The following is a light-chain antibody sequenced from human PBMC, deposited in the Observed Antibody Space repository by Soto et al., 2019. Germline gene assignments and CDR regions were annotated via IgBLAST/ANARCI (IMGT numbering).Light chain of an antibody. CDR2: EVT. J-gene: IGLJ2*01. V-gene: IGLV2-23*02. CDR1: SSDVGTYNL. CDR3: CSYGGSSTLV. Sequence: QSALTQPASVSGSPGQSITISCTGTSSDVGTYNLVSWYQHHPGKAPKLKIYEVTKRPSGVSNRFSGSKSGNTASLTISGLQAEDEADYYCCSYGGSSTLVFGGGTKVTVL.